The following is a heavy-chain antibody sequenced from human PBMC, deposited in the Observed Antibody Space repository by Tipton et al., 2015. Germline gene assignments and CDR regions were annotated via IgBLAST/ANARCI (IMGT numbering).Heavy chain of an antibody. D-gene: IGHD3-3*01. CDR1: GGSISSSSYY. V-gene: IGHV4-39*01. J-gene: IGHJ4*02. CDR3: ASVPSMFGVQIRKYYFDQ. CDR2: IYYSGST. Sequence: TLSLTCTVSGGSISSSSYYWGWIRQPPGKGLEWIGSIYYSGSTYYNPSLKSRVTISVDTSKNQFSLKLSSVTAADTAVYYCASVPSMFGVQIRKYYFDQWGQGTLVTVSS.